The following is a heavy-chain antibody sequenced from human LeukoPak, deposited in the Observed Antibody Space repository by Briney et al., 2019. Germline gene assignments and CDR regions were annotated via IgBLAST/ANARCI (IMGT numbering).Heavy chain of an antibody. V-gene: IGHV1-2*02. D-gene: IGHD4-11*01. Sequence: ASVKVSCKASGYTFTGYYIHWVRQAPGQGLEWMGWINPNSGGTNYAQKFQGRVTMTRDTSISTAYMELSRLTSDDTAVYYCARDAIVRDYSNSDYWDQGTLVTVSS. J-gene: IGHJ4*02. CDR2: INPNSGGT. CDR1: GYTFTGYY. CDR3: ARDAIVRDYSNSDY.